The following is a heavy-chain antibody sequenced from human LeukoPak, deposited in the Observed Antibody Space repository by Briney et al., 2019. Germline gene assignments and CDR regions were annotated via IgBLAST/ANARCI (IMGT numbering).Heavy chain of an antibody. D-gene: IGHD1-1*01. Sequence: PGGSLRLSCATSGITFSNSVMHWVRQAPGKGLEYVSAISTNGGTTYYSDSVKGRFTISRDNSKNTLFLQMRSLRAEDTAMYYCVKERVTGTTDYFDYWGQGTLVTVSS. CDR3: VKERVTGTTDYFDY. V-gene: IGHV3-64D*09. CDR1: GITFSNSV. CDR2: ISTNGGTT. J-gene: IGHJ4*02.